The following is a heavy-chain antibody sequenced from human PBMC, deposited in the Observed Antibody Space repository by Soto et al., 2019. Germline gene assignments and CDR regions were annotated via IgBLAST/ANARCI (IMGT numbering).Heavy chain of an antibody. Sequence: GXSXKVSFKASGGTXSSYAIGWVRQAPGQGLEWMGGIIPIFGTANYAQKFQGRVTITAHNSKDTLYLDLNSLRPEATAIYFCAKDPSTGSADFWGQGILAPVS. CDR2: IIPIFGTA. CDR1: GGTXSSYA. D-gene: IGHD3-9*01. J-gene: IGHJ4*02. CDR3: AKDPSTGSADF. V-gene: IGHV1-69*06.